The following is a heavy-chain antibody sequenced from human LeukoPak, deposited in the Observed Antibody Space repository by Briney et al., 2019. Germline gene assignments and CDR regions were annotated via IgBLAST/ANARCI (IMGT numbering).Heavy chain of an antibody. J-gene: IGHJ4*02. D-gene: IGHD3-3*01. Sequence: GGSLRLSCAASGFTFNSYEMNWVRQAPGKGLEWVSYISSSGSTIHFADSVKGRFTISRDNAKNSRYLQMNSLRPDDTAVYYCAKAGNGFGFDYWGQGTLVTVSS. CDR3: AKAGNGFGFDY. V-gene: IGHV3-48*03. CDR1: GFTFNSYE. CDR2: ISSSGSTI.